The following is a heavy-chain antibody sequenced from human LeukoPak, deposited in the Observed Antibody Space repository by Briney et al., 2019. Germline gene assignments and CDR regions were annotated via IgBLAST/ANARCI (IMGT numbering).Heavy chain of an antibody. CDR3: ARDWYSSGYYFDY. Sequence: SETLSLTCAVSGASISSSNWWSWVRQPPEKGLEWIGEMYHSGGTTYNPSLKSRVTISVDKSKNQFSLRLNSATAADTAVYYCARDWYSSGYYFDYWGQGTLVTVSS. V-gene: IGHV4-4*02. J-gene: IGHJ4*02. D-gene: IGHD3-22*01. CDR2: MYHSGGT. CDR1: GASISSSNW.